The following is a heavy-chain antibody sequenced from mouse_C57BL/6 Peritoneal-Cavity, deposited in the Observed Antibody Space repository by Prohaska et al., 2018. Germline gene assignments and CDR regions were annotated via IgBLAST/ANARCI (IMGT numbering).Heavy chain of an antibody. CDR3: MRYGNYWYFDV. D-gene: IGHD2-1*01. V-gene: IGHV11-2*01. CDR2: INADGSAR. CDR1: GFTFSGLW. J-gene: IGHJ1*03. Sequence: EVQLLETGGGLVQLGGSRGLSCEGSGFTFSGLWMSWVRQRPGKNLEWIGEINADGSARNYAPSIKDRVTIFRDNDKSTLYLQMSNVRSEDTATYFCMRYGNYWYFDVWGTGTTVTVSS.